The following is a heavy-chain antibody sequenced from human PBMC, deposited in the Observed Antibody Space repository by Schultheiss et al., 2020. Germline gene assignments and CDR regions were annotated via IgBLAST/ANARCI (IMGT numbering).Heavy chain of an antibody. CDR2: INHSGST. V-gene: IGHV4-34*01. Sequence: SETLSLTCAVYGGSFSGYYWSWIRQPPGKGLEWIGEINHSGSTNYNPSLKSRVTISVDTSKNQFSLKLSSVTAADTAVYYCAREEEERGWYKTAALDYWGPGTLVTVSS. CDR1: GGSFSGYY. J-gene: IGHJ4*02. D-gene: IGHD6-19*01. CDR3: AREEEERGWYKTAALDY.